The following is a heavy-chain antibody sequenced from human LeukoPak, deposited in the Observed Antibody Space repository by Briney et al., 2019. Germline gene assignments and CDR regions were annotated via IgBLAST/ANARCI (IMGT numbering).Heavy chain of an antibody. CDR1: GFTFSSYA. D-gene: IGHD2-15*01. CDR3: AKAPSWYFDY. V-gene: IGHV3-23*01. J-gene: IGHJ4*02. CDR2: ISGSGSNT. Sequence: GGSLRLSCAASGFTFSSYAMSWIRQAPGKGLEWVSGISGSGSNTHYADSVKGRFTISRDNSKNPLYLQMNSLRAEDTAVYYCAKAPSWYFDYWGQGTLVTVSS.